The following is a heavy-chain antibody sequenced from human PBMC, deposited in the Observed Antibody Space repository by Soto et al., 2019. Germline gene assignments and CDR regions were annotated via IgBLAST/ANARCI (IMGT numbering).Heavy chain of an antibody. V-gene: IGHV4-59*01. CDR1: GGSISSYY. Sequence: SETLSLTCTVSGGSISSYYWGWIRQPPGKGLEWIGYIYYSGSTNYNPSLKSRVTISVDTSKNQFSLKLSSVTAADTAVYYCARMGMWFGDATYFDYWGQGTLVTVSS. CDR3: ARMGMWFGDATYFDY. D-gene: IGHD3-10*01. J-gene: IGHJ4*02. CDR2: IYYSGST.